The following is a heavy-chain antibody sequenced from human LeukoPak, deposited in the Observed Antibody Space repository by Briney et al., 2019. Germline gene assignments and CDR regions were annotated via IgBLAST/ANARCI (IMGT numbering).Heavy chain of an antibody. D-gene: IGHD3-10*01. V-gene: IGHV1-69*13. J-gene: IGHJ6*03. CDR2: IIPIFGTA. CDR3: ARGTASHYYGSGSYYKPRHKNCYYYYMDV. Sequence: SVKVSCKASGGTFSSYAISWVRQAPGQGLEWMGGIIPIFGTANYAQKFQGRVTITADESTSTAYMELSSLRSEDTAVYYCARGTASHYYGSGSYYKPRHKNCYYYYMDVWGKGTTVTISS. CDR1: GGTFSSYA.